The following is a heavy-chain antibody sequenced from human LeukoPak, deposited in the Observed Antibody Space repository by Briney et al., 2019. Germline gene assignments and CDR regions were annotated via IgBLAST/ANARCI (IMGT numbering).Heavy chain of an antibody. CDR3: TKVISYYYGSGSHDSDY. CDR1: GFTFSSYG. D-gene: IGHD3-10*01. Sequence: GRSLRLSCATSGFTFSSYGMHWVRQAPGKGLEWVAVMAYDGSGINYADSVRGRFTISRDNAKNTLYLQMNSLRGEDTAVYYCTKVISYYYGSGSHDSDYWGQGTLVTVSS. CDR2: MAYDGSGI. V-gene: IGHV3-30*18. J-gene: IGHJ4*02.